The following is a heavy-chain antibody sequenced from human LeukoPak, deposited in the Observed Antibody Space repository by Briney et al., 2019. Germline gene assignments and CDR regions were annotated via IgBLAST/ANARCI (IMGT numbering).Heavy chain of an antibody. V-gene: IGHV4-39*07. CDR1: GGSISSSSYY. J-gene: IGHJ4*02. Sequence: SETLPLTCTVSGGSISSSSYYWGWIRQPPGKGLEWIGSIYYSGSPYYNPSLKSRVTISVDTSKNQFSLRLSSVTAADTAVYYCARGRGDYVDYWGQGTLVTVSS. CDR2: IYYSGSP. CDR3: ARGRGDYVDY.